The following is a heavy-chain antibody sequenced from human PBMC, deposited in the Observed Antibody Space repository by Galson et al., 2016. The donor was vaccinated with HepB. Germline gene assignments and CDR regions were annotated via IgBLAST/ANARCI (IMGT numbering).Heavy chain of an antibody. Sequence: SLRLSCAASGLSVSSNYMTWVRQAPGRGLEWVSVIYNGGSTYYADSVKGRFSISRDNSNSTLYLQMNNLRAEDTAVYYCARDLPSGSCRWGQGTLVTVSS. CDR2: IYNGGST. CDR1: GLSVSSNY. J-gene: IGHJ4*02. V-gene: IGHV3-53*01. D-gene: IGHD1-26*01. CDR3: ARDLPSGSCR.